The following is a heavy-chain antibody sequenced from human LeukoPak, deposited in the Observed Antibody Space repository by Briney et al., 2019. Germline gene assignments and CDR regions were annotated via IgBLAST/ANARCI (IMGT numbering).Heavy chain of an antibody. CDR1: GGSFEHYF. Sequence: SEALSLTCTVSGGSFEHYFWSWIRQPPGKGLEWIGYVYYSGTTDYSPSLKSRLTVSADTSKNQFSLKLSSVTAADTAVYYCASHRRSHGSEYWGQGTLVTVSS. V-gene: IGHV4-59*01. D-gene: IGHD3-10*01. J-gene: IGHJ4*02. CDR2: VYYSGTT. CDR3: ASHRRSHGSEY.